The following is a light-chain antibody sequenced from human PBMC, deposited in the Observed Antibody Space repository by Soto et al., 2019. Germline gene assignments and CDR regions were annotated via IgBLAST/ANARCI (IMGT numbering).Light chain of an antibody. CDR2: GPA. CDR3: ERYKT. J-gene: IGKJ1*01. Sequence: EIVSSPFPASLSESPGDRAILSCSASHYVSSNLAFYQQKPRHHPGILIYGPASSTTCIPGRFDGSVYGTYFSITIVTVEPGDCGVYCCERYKTFGQGTKVDIK. V-gene: IGKV3-20*01. CDR1: HYVSSN.